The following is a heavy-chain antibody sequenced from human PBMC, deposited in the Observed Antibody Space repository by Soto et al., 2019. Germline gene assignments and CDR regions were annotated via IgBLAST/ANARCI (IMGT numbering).Heavy chain of an antibody. V-gene: IGHV3-21*01. Sequence: GGSRSLSCAASGFPFGCYGMSWIRPTPGKGLEWVSSISSSSDYIHYADSVKGRFTISRDNAKNSLYLQMNSLRAEDTAVYYCARETPITIFGVVTDAFDIWGQGTMVTVSS. CDR1: GFPFGCYG. D-gene: IGHD3-3*01. J-gene: IGHJ3*02. CDR3: ARETPITIFGVVTDAFDI. CDR2: ISSSSDYI.